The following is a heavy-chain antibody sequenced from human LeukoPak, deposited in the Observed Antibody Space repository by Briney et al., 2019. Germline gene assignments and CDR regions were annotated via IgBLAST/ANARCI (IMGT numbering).Heavy chain of an antibody. D-gene: IGHD2-2*01. CDR2: INPNSGGT. CDR3: ARVTFTSPARPYSSYMDV. V-gene: IGHV1-2*02. CDR1: GYTFTGYY. J-gene: IGHJ6*03. Sequence: ASVKVSCKASGYTFTGYYMHWVRQAPGQGLEWMGWINPNSGGTNYAQKFQGRVTMTRDTSISTAYMELSRLRSDHTAVHYCARVTFTSPARPYSSYMDVWGKGTTVTVSS.